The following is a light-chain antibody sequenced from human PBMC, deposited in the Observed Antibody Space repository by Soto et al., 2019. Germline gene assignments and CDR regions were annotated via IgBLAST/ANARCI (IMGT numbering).Light chain of an antibody. Sequence: EIVLTQSPGTLSLSPGERATLSCRASQSVSTNYLAWYQRKPGQAPRLLIYGASSRATGTPDRFSGSGSGTDLTLTITRLEPEDFAVYYCQQYGSSPPTFGQGTEVEIK. CDR2: GAS. CDR1: QSVSTNY. J-gene: IGKJ1*01. V-gene: IGKV3-20*01. CDR3: QQYGSSPPT.